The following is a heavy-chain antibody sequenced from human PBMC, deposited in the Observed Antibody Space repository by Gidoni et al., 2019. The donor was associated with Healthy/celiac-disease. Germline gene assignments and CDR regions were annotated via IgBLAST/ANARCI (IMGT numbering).Heavy chain of an antibody. CDR1: GGSISSSSYY. CDR2: IYYSGST. Sequence: QLQLQESGPGLVKPSETLSLTCTVSGGSISSSSYYWGWIRHPPGKGLEWIGSIYYSGSTYYNPSLKSRVTISVDTSKNQFSLKLSSVTAADTAVYYCASQYSSSWSPYYFDYWGQGTLVTVSS. J-gene: IGHJ4*02. D-gene: IGHD6-13*01. CDR3: ASQYSSSWSPYYFDY. V-gene: IGHV4-39*01.